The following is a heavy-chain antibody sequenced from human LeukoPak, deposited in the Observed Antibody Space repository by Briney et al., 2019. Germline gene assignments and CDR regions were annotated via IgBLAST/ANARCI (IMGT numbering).Heavy chain of an antibody. V-gene: IGHV3-21*01. J-gene: IGHJ6*02. CDR1: GFTFSSYS. CDR3: ARDYYDSSGYDYYYGMDV. CDR2: ISSSSSYI. Sequence: PGGSLRLSCAASGFTFSSYSMNWVRRAPGKGLEWVSSISSSSSYIYYADSVKGRFTISRDNAKNSLYLQMNSLRAEDTAVYYCARDYYDSSGYDYYYGMDVWGQGTTVTVSS. D-gene: IGHD3-22*01.